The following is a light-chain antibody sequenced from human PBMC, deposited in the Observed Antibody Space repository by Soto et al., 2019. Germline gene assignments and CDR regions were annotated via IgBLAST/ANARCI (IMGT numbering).Light chain of an antibody. CDR2: GAS. CDR3: QQYNNWPPWT. CDR1: QSVSSN. Sequence: EIVMTQSPATLSVSPGERATLSCRASQSVSSNLAWYQQKPGQAPRLLIYGASTRATGIPARFSGSGSGTEFTLTISGLPAEDFAVYYCQQYNNWPPWTFGQGTNVEIK. V-gene: IGKV3-15*01. J-gene: IGKJ1*01.